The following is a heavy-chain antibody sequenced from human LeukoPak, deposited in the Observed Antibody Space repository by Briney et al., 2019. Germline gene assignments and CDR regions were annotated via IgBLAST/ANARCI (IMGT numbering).Heavy chain of an antibody. Sequence: GGSLRLSCATSGFTFSSYSMNWVRQAPGKGLEWGSYISSSSDTIHYADSVKGRFTISRDNSKNTLYLQMNSLRAEDTAVYYCAGRYDSSGYPLHWGQGTLVTVSS. V-gene: IGHV3-48*01. CDR1: GFTFSSYS. CDR2: ISSSSDTI. CDR3: AGRYDSSGYPLH. D-gene: IGHD3-22*01. J-gene: IGHJ4*02.